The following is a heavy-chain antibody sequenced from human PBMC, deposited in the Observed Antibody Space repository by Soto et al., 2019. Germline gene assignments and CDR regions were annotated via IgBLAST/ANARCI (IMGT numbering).Heavy chain of an antibody. Sequence: ASETLSLPCTVSGGFISSSSFYWGWIRQPPGKGLEWIGSIYYSGSTYYNPSLKSRVTISVDTSKNQFSLKLSSVTAADTAVYYCARPVTTPLNWFDPWGQGTLVTVSS. J-gene: IGHJ5*02. CDR1: GGFISSSSFY. CDR2: IYYSGST. CDR3: ARPVTTPLNWFDP. D-gene: IGHD4-17*01. V-gene: IGHV4-39*01.